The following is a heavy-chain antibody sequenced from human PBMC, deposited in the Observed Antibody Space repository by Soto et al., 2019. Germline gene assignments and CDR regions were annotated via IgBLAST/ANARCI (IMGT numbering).Heavy chain of an antibody. D-gene: IGHD3-10*01. Sequence: GGSLRLSCAASGFTFSSYGMHWVRQAPGKGLEWVAVISYDGSNKYYADSVKGRFTISRDNSKNTLYLQMNSLRVEDTAVYYCARVISGDFDYWGQGTLVTVSS. J-gene: IGHJ4*02. CDR2: ISYDGSNK. CDR1: GFTFSSYG. CDR3: ARVISGDFDY. V-gene: IGHV3-30*03.